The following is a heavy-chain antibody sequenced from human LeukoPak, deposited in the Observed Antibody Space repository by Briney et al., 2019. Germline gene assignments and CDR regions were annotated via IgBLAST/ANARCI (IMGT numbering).Heavy chain of an antibody. D-gene: IGHD5-24*01. CDR3: ARIRDGYNDAYDI. CDR2: INPNSGGT. V-gene: IGHV1-2*02. CDR1: GYTFTGYY. J-gene: IGHJ3*02. Sequence: RASVKVSCKASGYTFTGYYMHWVRQAPGQGLEWMGWINPNSGGTNYAQKFQGRVTMTRDTSTSTVYMELSSLRSEDTAIYYCARIRDGYNDAYDIWGQGTVVTVPS.